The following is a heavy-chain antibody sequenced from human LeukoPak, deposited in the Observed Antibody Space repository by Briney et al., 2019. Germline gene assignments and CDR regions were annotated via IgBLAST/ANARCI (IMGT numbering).Heavy chain of an antibody. D-gene: IGHD2-21*02. CDR2: ISSSSSTI. V-gene: IGHV3-48*01. CDR3: AGIPRVVVTAYFFVS. J-gene: IGHJ4*02. CDR1: GFTFSNYW. Sequence: GGSLRLSCAASGFTFSNYWMHWVRQAPGKGLEWVSYISSSSSTIYYADSVKGRFTISRDNAKNSLYLQIHSLRAEDTAVYSCAGIPRVVVTAYFFVSWGQGTLVTVSS.